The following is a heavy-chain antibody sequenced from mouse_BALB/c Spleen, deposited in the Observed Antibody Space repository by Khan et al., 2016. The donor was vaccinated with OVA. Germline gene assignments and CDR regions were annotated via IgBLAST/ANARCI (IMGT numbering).Heavy chain of an antibody. J-gene: IGHJ2*01. D-gene: IGHD1-1*01. V-gene: IGHV3-2*02. CDR1: GYSITSGYA. Sequence: EVELVESGPGLVKPSQSLSLTCTVTGYSITSGYAWNWIRQFPGNKLEWMGYISYSDVTNYTPSLKSRISITRDTSKNQFFLQLNSVTTEDTATYYCARGNYYGYYFDYWGQGTTLTVSS. CDR3: ARGNYYGYYFDY. CDR2: ISYSDVT.